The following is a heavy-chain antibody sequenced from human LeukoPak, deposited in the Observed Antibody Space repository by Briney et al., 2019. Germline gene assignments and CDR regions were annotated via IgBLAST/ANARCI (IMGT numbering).Heavy chain of an antibody. Sequence: GGSLRLSCAASGFTFSNYWMHWVRQVPGKGLVWVSRINDDGRATFYADSVKGRFTISRDNAKNSLYLQMNSLRAEDTAVYYCARDRVGAENWFDTWGQGTLVTVSS. CDR3: ARDRVGAENWFDT. V-gene: IGHV3-74*01. J-gene: IGHJ5*02. CDR1: GFTFSNYW. CDR2: INDDGRAT. D-gene: IGHD1-26*01.